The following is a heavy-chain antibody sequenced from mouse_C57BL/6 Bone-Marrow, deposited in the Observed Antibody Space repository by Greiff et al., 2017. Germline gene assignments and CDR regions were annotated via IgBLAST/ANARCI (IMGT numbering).Heavy chain of an antibody. CDR1: GFNIKDYY. CDR2: IDPEDGET. CDR3: ASTVVAMRTYWYFDV. D-gene: IGHD1-1*01. V-gene: IGHV14-2*01. J-gene: IGHJ1*03. Sequence: EVQLQQSGAELVKPGASVKLSCTASGFNIKDYYMHWVKQRTEQGLEWIGRIDPEDGETKYAPKFQGKATITADTSSTTAYLQLSSLTSEDTAVYYCASTVVAMRTYWYFDVWGTGTTVTVSS.